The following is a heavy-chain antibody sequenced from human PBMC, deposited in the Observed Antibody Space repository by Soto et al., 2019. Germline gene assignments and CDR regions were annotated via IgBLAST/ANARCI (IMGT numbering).Heavy chain of an antibody. V-gene: IGHV4-59*01. CDR3: ARASDIVVVPAAKTYNWFDP. CDR1: GGSISSYY. D-gene: IGHD2-2*01. J-gene: IGHJ5*02. CDR2: IYYSGST. Sequence: SETLSLTCTVSGGSISSYYWSWIRQPPGKGLEWIGYIYYSGSTNYNPSLKSRVTISVDTSKNQFSLKLSSVTAADTAVYYCARASDIVVVPAAKTYNWFDPWGQGTLVTVSS.